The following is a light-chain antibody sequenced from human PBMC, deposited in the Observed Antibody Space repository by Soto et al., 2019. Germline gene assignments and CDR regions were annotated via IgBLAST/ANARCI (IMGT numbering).Light chain of an antibody. CDR3: QQYNIYAPYT. CDR1: QSISSW. Sequence: DIQMTQSPSTLSASVGDRVTITCRASQSISSWVAWYQQKPGKAPKLLIYKASSLESGVPSRFSGSVSGTEFTLTISRLQPDDFATYYFQQYNIYAPYTFGQGTKLEIK. V-gene: IGKV1-5*03. CDR2: KAS. J-gene: IGKJ2*01.